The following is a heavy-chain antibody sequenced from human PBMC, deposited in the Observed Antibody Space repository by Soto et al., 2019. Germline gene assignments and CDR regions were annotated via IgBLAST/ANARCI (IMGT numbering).Heavy chain of an antibody. CDR3: VKSITIFGVVQVGMDV. CDR2: ISSNGGST. CDR1: GFTFSSYA. Sequence: GGSLRLSCATSGFTFSSYAMHWVRQAPGKGLEYVSAISSNGGSTYYADSVKGRFTISRDNSKNTLYLQMSSLRAEDTAVYYCVKSITIFGVVQVGMDVWGQGTTVTVSS. V-gene: IGHV3-64D*06. D-gene: IGHD3-3*01. J-gene: IGHJ6*02.